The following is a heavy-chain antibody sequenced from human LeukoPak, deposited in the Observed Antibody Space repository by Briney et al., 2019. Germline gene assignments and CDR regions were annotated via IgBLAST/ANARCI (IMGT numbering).Heavy chain of an antibody. V-gene: IGHV1-69*05. D-gene: IGHD3-22*01. CDR3: AGDASAYYYDRTGYRFDS. J-gene: IGHJ4*02. CDR2: IIPIFGTA. Sequence: SVKVSCKASGGTFSSYAISWVRQAPGQGLEWMGRIIPIFGTANYAQKFQGRVTITTDESTSTAYMELSSLRSEDTAVYYCAGDASAYYYDRTGYRFDSWGQRTLVTVSS. CDR1: GGTFSSYA.